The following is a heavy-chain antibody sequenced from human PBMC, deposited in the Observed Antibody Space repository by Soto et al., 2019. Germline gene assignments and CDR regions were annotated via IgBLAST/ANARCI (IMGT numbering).Heavy chain of an antibody. CDR1: GGSFSGYY. J-gene: IGHJ4*02. Sequence: SETLSLTCAVYGGSFSGYYWSWLRQPPGKGLEWIGEVNHSGSTNYNPSLKSRVTISVDTSKNQFSLKLSSVTAADTAVYYCARGGPGGRSDIVLMVYAMYFDYWGQGTLVTVSS. CDR2: VNHSGST. CDR3: ARGGPGGRSDIVLMVYAMYFDY. D-gene: IGHD2-8*01. V-gene: IGHV4-34*01.